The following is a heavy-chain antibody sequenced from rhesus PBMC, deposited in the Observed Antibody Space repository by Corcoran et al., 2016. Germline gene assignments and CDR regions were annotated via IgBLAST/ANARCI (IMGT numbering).Heavy chain of an antibody. CDR3: ARVYCTSTTCYEGGNYCLDS. J-gene: IGHJ6*01. Sequence: QVTLKESGPALVKPTQTLTLTCTFSGFSLSTSGMGVGWIRQPPGKALEWLASIYWDDDKYYSTSQKSRLTISKDTSKNQVVLTMTNMDPVDTATYYCARVYCTSTTCYEGGNYCLDSWGQGVVVTVSS. CDR2: IYWDDDK. D-gene: IGHD2-2*01. V-gene: IGHV2S1*01. CDR1: GFSLSTSGMG.